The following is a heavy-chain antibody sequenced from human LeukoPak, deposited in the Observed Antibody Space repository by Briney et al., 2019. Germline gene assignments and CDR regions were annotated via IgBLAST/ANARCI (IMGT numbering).Heavy chain of an antibody. CDR2: ISSSSSYI. D-gene: IGHD1-26*01. J-gene: IGHJ4*01. Sequence: GGSLRLSCAASGFTFSSYSMNWVRQAPGKGLEWVSSISSSSSYIYYADSVKGRFTISRDNAKNSLYLQMNSLRAEDTAVYYCARAGIVGAVFDFWGHGTLVTVSS. V-gene: IGHV3-21*04. CDR1: GFTFSSYS. CDR3: ARAGIVGAVFDF.